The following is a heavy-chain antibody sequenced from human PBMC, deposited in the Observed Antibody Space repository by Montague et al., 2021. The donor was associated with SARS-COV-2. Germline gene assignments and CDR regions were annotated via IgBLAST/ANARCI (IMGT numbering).Heavy chain of an antibody. CDR1: GGSISGYY. CDR3: ARARDYGSGTLLGMDV. Sequence: SETLSLTCTVSGGSISGYYWSWIRQPPGKGLEWIGDIYHSGSANYNPSLKSRVTISVDTSKNQFSLRLSSVTAADTAVYYCARARDYGSGTLLGMDVWGQGTMVTVSS. J-gene: IGHJ6*02. V-gene: IGHV4-59*12. CDR2: IYHSGSA. D-gene: IGHD3-10*01.